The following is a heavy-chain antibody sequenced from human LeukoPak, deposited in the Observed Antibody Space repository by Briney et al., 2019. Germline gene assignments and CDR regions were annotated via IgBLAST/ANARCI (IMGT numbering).Heavy chain of an antibody. CDR3: ARHPELRFLEWFHCRDVVMAAGAFDI. J-gene: IGHJ3*02. D-gene: IGHD3-3*01. V-gene: IGHV4-38-2*01. Sequence: SETLSLTCAVSGYSISSGYYWGWIRQPPGKGLEWIGSIYHSGSTYYNPSLKSRVTISVDTSKNQFSLKLSSVTAADTAVYYCARHPELRFLEWFHCRDVVMAAGAFDIWGQGTMVTVSS. CDR2: IYHSGST. CDR1: GYSISSGYY.